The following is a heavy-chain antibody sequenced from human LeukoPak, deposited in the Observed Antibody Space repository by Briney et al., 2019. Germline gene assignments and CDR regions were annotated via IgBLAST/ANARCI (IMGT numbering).Heavy chain of an antibody. Sequence: PSETLSLTRTVSGGSISSYYWSWIRQPPGKGLEWIGYIYYSGSTNYNPSLKSRVTISVDTSKNQFSLKLSSVTAADTAVYYCARGRDSYYDFWSGYYGMDVWGQGTTVTVSS. V-gene: IGHV4-59*01. D-gene: IGHD3-3*01. CDR1: GGSISSYY. J-gene: IGHJ6*02. CDR2: IYYSGST. CDR3: ARGRDSYYDFWSGYYGMDV.